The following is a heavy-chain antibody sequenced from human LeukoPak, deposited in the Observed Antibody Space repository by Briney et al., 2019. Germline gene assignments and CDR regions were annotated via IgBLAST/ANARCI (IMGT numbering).Heavy chain of an antibody. CDR2: ISTYNGNR. CDR1: GYTFSAYG. CDR3: VRSDNSGYYPRTLDY. Sequence: ASVKVSCKASGYTFSAYGFSWVRQAPGQGLEWMGWISTYNGNRNYAQKSQGRVTMTTYTSTSTAYMELRSLRSDDTAMYYCVRSDNSGYYPRTLDYWGQGTLVTVSS. V-gene: IGHV1-18*01. J-gene: IGHJ4*02. D-gene: IGHD3-22*01.